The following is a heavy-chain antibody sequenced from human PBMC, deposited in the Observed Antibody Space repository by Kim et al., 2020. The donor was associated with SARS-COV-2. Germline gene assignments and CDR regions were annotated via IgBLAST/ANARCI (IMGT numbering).Heavy chain of an antibody. Sequence: SETLSLTCSVSGYSISSGFFWGWIRQPPGKGLEWIASIFHTGTTYYNPSLRSRATISVDTSKNQFSLRLTSVTAADTAMYSCATTTYYDFLAGLRFD. CDR1: GYSISSGFF. CDR3: ATTTYYDFLAGLRFD. D-gene: IGHD3-9*01. J-gene: IGHJ4*01. V-gene: IGHV4-38-2*02. CDR2: IFHTGTT.